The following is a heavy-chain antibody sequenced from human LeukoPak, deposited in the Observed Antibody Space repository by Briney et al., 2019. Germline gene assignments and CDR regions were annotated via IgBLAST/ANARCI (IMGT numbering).Heavy chain of an antibody. V-gene: IGHV3-48*02. Sequence: PGGSLRLSCAASGFTFSSYSMNWVRQAPGKGLEWVSYISSSSSTIYYADSVKGRFTISRDNAKNSLYLQMNSLRDEDTAVYYCAEADAAYNWFDPWGQGTLVTVSS. CDR3: AEADAAYNWFDP. D-gene: IGHD2-15*01. CDR1: GFTFSSYS. CDR2: ISSSSSTI. J-gene: IGHJ5*02.